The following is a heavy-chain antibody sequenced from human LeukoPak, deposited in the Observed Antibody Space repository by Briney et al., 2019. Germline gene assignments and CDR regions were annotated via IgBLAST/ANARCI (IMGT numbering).Heavy chain of an antibody. CDR3: ARDLAVDAFDI. CDR2: IYYSGSP. D-gene: IGHD6-19*01. J-gene: IGHJ3*02. V-gene: IGHV4-59*11. CDR1: GHLIRHN. Sequence: GHLIRHNRVWNGKRLGLGLHRIMNIYYSGSPNYNPSLQSRVTISVDTSKNQFSLKLSSVTAADTAVYYCARDLAVDAFDIWGRGTMVTASS.